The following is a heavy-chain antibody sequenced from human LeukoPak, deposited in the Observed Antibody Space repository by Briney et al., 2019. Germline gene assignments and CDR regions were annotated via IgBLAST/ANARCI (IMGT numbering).Heavy chain of an antibody. CDR3: GRMGLAGYYGMDV. J-gene: IGHJ6*02. Sequence: SETLSLTCTVSGGSISSGGYYWSWIRQHPGKGLEWIGYIYYSGSTYYNPSLKSRVTISVDTSKNQFSLKLSSVTAADTAVYYCGRMGLAGYYGMDVWGQGTTVTVSS. D-gene: IGHD6-19*01. CDR2: IYYSGST. CDR1: GGSISSGGYY. V-gene: IGHV4-31*03.